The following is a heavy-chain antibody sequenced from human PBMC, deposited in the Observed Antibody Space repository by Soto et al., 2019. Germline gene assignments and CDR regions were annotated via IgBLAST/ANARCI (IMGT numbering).Heavy chain of an antibody. V-gene: IGHV4-59*01. CDR1: GVTISTYY. CDR3: VREASIGYGHAIDN. J-gene: IGHJ4*02. Sequence: SETLSLTCAVSGVTISTYYWSWIRQPPGKGLEWIGYNYHSGTTNYNPSLKSRVTISVDTSKNQFSLQLTSVTAAGTAIYYCVREASIGYGHAIDNWGQGTLVTVSS. D-gene: IGHD5-12*01. CDR2: NYHSGTT.